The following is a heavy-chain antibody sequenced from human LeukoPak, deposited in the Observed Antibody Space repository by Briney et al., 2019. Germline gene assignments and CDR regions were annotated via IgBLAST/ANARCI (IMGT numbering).Heavy chain of an antibody. CDR1: GGSFSGYY. CDR2: INHSGST. D-gene: IGHD6-13*01. Sequence: SETLSLTCAVYGGSFSGYYWSWIRQPPGKGLEWIGEINHSGSTNYNPSLKSRVTISVDTSKNQFSLNLSSVTAADTAVYYCARLGSYSSSGLPVVWGQGTLVTVSS. V-gene: IGHV4-34*01. J-gene: IGHJ4*02. CDR3: ARLGSYSSSGLPVV.